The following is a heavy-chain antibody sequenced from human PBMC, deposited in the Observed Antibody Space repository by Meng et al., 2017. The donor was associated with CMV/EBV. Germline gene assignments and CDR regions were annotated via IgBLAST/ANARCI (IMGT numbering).Heavy chain of an antibody. J-gene: IGHJ4*02. CDR2: MNPNSGNT. CDR1: GYTFTRYG. Sequence: ASVKVSCKASGYTFTRYGISWVRQAPGQGLEWMGWMNPNSGNTGYAQKFQGRVTITRNTSISTAYMELSSLRSEDTAVYYCASGSSGDSSSSGFFDYWGQGTLVTVSS. V-gene: IGHV1-8*03. D-gene: IGHD6-6*01. CDR3: ASGSSGDSSSSGFFDY.